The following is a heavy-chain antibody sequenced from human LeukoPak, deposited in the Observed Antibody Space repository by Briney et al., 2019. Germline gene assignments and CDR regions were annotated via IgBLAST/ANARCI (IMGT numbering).Heavy chain of an antibody. CDR2: ISYDGSNK. CDR1: GFTFSSYA. J-gene: IGHJ4*02. D-gene: IGHD7-27*01. Sequence: GRSLRLSCAASGFTFSSYAMHWVRQAPGKGLEWVAVISYDGSNKYYADSVKGGFTISRDNSKNTLYLQMNSLRAEDTAVYYCAREVWGQVYFDYWGQGTLVTVSS. V-gene: IGHV3-30-3*01. CDR3: AREVWGQVYFDY.